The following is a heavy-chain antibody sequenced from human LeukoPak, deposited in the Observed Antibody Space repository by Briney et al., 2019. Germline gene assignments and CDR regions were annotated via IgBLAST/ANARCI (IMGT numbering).Heavy chain of an antibody. CDR1: RYSISSGYN. J-gene: IGHJ4*02. Sequence: SETLSLTCAVSRYSISSGYNWGWIRQSPGKGLEWIGSISHSGSTYYNPSLKSRVTISVDTSKNDVSLNLSSVTAADTAVYYCATGYYYSGCYYKGNYFDYWGRGTLVTVSS. D-gene: IGHD3-10*01. CDR2: ISHSGST. V-gene: IGHV4-38-2*01. CDR3: ATGYYYSGCYYKGNYFDY.